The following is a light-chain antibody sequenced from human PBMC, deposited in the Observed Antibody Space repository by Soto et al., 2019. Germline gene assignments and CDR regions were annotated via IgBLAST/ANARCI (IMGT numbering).Light chain of an antibody. J-gene: IGKJ4*01. V-gene: IGKV3-11*01. CDR3: QQRSDWPLT. Sequence: EIVLTQSPATLSLSPGERATLSCRASQSVSTFLAWYQQKPGQAPRLLIYHASNRATGIPARFSGSGSGTDFTLTISSLEPEDFAVYSCQQRSDWPLTFGGGTKVEIK. CDR1: QSVSTF. CDR2: HAS.